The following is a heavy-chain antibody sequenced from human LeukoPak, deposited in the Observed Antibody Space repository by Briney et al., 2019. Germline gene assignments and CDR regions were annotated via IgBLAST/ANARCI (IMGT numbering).Heavy chain of an antibody. Sequence: LRLSCAASGFTFSSYAMSWVRQAPGNGLEWIGYIFSSGSTYYNPSLKSRVTISVDTSKNQFSLKLTSVTAADTAVYYCARGYSPYPFDYWGQGTLVTVSS. CDR2: IFSSGST. J-gene: IGHJ4*02. V-gene: IGHV4-30-4*08. CDR1: GFTFSSYA. D-gene: IGHD2-15*01. CDR3: ARGYSPYPFDY.